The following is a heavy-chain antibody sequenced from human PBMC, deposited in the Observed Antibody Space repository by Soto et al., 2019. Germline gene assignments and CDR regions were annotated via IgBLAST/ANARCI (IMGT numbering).Heavy chain of an antibody. Sequence: ASVKVSCKASGGTFSSYTISWVRQAPGQGLEWMGRIIPILGIANYAQKFQGRVTITADKSTSTAYMELSSLRSEDTAVYYCARDSERDSSGYYYPFDYWGQGTLVTVSS. CDR2: IIPILGIA. J-gene: IGHJ4*02. CDR1: GGTFSSYT. CDR3: ARDSERDSSGYYYPFDY. V-gene: IGHV1-69*04. D-gene: IGHD3-22*01.